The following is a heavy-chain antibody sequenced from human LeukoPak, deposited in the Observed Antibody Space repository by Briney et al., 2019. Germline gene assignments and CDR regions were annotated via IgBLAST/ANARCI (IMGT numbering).Heavy chain of an antibody. Sequence: PGGSLRLSCAASGFTFSNFALSWVRQAPGKGLEWVSTISGSGGNTYYADSAKGRFTISRDNSKNTLYLQMNSLRAEDTAVYYCAKDSLQYYYDTSGYYGNWFDPWGQGTLVTVSS. D-gene: IGHD3-22*01. CDR3: AKDSLQYYYDTSGYYGNWFDP. CDR1: GFTFSNFA. CDR2: ISGSGGNT. V-gene: IGHV3-23*01. J-gene: IGHJ5*02.